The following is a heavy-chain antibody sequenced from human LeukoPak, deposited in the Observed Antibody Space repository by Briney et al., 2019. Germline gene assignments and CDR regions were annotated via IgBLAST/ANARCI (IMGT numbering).Heavy chain of an antibody. CDR1: GFTFSSYA. CDR3: AKGRLRFLEWLLFDY. J-gene: IGHJ4*02. D-gene: IGHD3-3*01. Sequence: GGSLRLSCAASGFTFSSYAMHWVRQAPGKGLEWVAVISYDGSNKYYADSVKGRFTISRDNSKNTLYLQMNSLRAEDTAVYYCAKGRLRFLEWLLFDYWGQGTLVTVSS. V-gene: IGHV3-30*04. CDR2: ISYDGSNK.